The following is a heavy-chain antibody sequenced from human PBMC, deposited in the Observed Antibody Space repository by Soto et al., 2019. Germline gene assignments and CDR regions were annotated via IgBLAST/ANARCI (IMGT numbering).Heavy chain of an antibody. CDR2: IKSKTDGGTT. D-gene: IGHD2-15*01. J-gene: IGHJ6*02. Sequence: GGSLRLSCAASGFTFSNAWMNWVRQAPGKGLEWVGRIKSKTDGGTTDYAAPVKGRFTISRDDSKNTLYLQMNSLKTEDTAVYYCTTGERLSRRVVALFGRYGMDVWGQGTTVTVSS. CDR1: GFTFSNAW. CDR3: TTGERLSRRVVALFGRYGMDV. V-gene: IGHV3-15*07.